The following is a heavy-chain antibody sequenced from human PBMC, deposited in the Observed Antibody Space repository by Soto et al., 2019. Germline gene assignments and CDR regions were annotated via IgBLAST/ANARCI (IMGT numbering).Heavy chain of an antibody. CDR1: GYTFTSYY. CDR2: INPSGGST. V-gene: IGHV1-46*01. Sequence: ASVKVCCKASGYTFTSYYMHWVRQAPGQGLEWMGIINPSGGSTSYAQKFQGRVTMTRDTSTSTVYMELSSLRSEDTAVYYCARGLRSPGWGYYYYGMDVWGQGTTVTVSS. J-gene: IGHJ6*02. D-gene: IGHD3-3*01. CDR3: ARGLRSPGWGYYYYGMDV.